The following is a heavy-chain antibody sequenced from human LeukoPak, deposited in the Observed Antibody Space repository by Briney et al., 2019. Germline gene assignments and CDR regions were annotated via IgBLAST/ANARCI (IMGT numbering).Heavy chain of an antibody. CDR2: MNPNSGNT. CDR3: ARESTDSYNWFDP. J-gene: IGHJ5*02. V-gene: IGHV1-8*01. Sequence: ASVKVSCKASGYTFTSYDINWVRQATGQGLEWMGWMNPNSGNTGYAQKFQGRATMTRNTSISTAYMELSSLRSEYTAVYYCARESTDSYNWFDPWGQGTLVTVSS. CDR1: GYTFTSYD. D-gene: IGHD2-2*01.